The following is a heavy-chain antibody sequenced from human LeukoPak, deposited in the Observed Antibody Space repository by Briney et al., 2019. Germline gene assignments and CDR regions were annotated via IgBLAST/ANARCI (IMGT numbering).Heavy chain of an antibody. D-gene: IGHD3-10*01. V-gene: IGHV3-11*01. Sequence: GGSLRLSCAASGFTFSDYYMSWIRQAPGKGLEWVSYISSSGSTIYYAESVKGRFTISRNTAKNSLYLQMNSLRAEDTAVYYCARDPSTVRGFHWFDPWGQGTLVTVSS. CDR1: GFTFSDYY. CDR3: ARDPSTVRGFHWFDP. CDR2: ISSSGSTI. J-gene: IGHJ5*02.